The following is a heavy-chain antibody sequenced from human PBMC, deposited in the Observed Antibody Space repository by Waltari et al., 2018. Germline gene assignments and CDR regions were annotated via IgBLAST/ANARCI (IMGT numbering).Heavy chain of an antibody. D-gene: IGHD3-3*01. J-gene: IGHJ4*02. CDR2: IIPILGIA. Sequence: QVQLVQSGAEVKKPGSSVKVSCKASGGTFSSYAISWVRQAPGQGLEWMGGIIPILGIATYAQKFQGRVTITADESTSTAYMELSSLRSEDTAVYYCASPDFWSGYYMFDYWGQGTLVTVSS. CDR1: GGTFSSYA. V-gene: IGHV1-69*04. CDR3: ASPDFWSGYYMFDY.